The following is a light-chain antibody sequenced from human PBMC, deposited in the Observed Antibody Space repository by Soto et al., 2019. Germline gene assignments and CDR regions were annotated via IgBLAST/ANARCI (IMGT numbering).Light chain of an antibody. V-gene: IGKV4-1*01. CDR3: QQYYLTPRT. CDR1: QNILYNSNSKNY. J-gene: IGKJ1*01. CDR2: WAS. Sequence: DIVMTQSPDFLAVSLGERATINCKSSQNILYNSNSKNYLAWYQQKPGQPPKMLISWASTRQSGVPDRFSGSGYGSHFTLTISSLQAEDVTTYYCQQYYLTPRTFGQGTKVEVK.